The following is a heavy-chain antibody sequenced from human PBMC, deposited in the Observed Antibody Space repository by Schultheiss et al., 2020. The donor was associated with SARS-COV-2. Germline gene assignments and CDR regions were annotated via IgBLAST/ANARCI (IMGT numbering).Heavy chain of an antibody. CDR2: IYYSGST. CDR3: ARAPPTDI. V-gene: IGHV4-30-4*08. J-gene: IGHJ3*02. Sequence: SETLSLTCTVSGGSISSGSYYWSWIRQPAGKGLEWIGYIYYSGSTYYNPSLKSRVTISVDTSKNQFSLKLSSVTAADTAVYYCARAPPTDIWGQGTMVTVSS. CDR1: GGSISSGSYY.